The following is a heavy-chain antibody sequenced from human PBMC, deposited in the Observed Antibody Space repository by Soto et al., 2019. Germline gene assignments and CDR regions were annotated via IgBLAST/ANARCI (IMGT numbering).Heavy chain of an antibody. Sequence: GGSLRLSCAASGFTFSSYAMSWVRQAPGKGLEWVSAISGSGGSTYYADSVKGRFTISRDNSKNTLYLQMNSLRAEDTAVYYCAKRYYDYIWGSYKGGQFDYWGQGTLVTVSS. J-gene: IGHJ4*02. V-gene: IGHV3-23*01. CDR3: AKRYYDYIWGSYKGGQFDY. CDR1: GFTFSSYA. CDR2: ISGSGGST. D-gene: IGHD3-16*01.